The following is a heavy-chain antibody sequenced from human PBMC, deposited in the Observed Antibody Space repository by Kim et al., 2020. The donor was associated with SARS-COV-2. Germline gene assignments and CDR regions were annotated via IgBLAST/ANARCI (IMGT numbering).Heavy chain of an antibody. J-gene: IGHJ6*02. CDR3: ARDDTHYGMDV. V-gene: IGHV3-74*01. D-gene: IGHD3-22*01. Sequence: KNYADSVKGRFTIYRDNAKNTLYLQRNSLRDEDTAVYYCARDDTHYGMDVWGQGTTVTVSS. CDR2: K.